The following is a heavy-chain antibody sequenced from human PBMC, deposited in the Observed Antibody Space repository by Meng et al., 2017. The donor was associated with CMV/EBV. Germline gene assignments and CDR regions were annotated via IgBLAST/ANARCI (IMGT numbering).Heavy chain of an antibody. V-gene: IGHV4-31*03. Sequence: LRLSYTVSGGPIKNPNYYWSWNRHQPGKGLEWLGYSYYTGAYYNPSLASRIFISLDSSSNRYSLTLRAVTAADTALYFCARMRGSGSEDYWGPGTLVTVSS. D-gene: IGHD3-10*01. J-gene: IGHJ4*02. CDR1: GGPIKNPNYY. CDR2: SYYTGA. CDR3: ARMRGSGSEDY.